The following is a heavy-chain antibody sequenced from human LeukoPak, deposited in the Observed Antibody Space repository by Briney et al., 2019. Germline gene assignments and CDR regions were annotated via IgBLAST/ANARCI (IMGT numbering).Heavy chain of an antibody. Sequence: SETLSLTCTVSGGSISSSTYYWGWIRQPPGKGLEWIGNMYYSGSTYYNPSLKSRVTTSVDTSKNQFSLMLSSVTAADTAVYYCAREEVGVTTYYFDYWGQGTLVTVSS. V-gene: IGHV4-39*07. J-gene: IGHJ4*02. CDR2: MYYSGST. D-gene: IGHD3-10*01. CDR1: GGSISSSTYY. CDR3: AREEVGVTTYYFDY.